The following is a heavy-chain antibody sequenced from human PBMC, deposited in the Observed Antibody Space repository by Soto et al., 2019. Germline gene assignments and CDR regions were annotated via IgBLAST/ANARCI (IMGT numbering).Heavy chain of an antibody. J-gene: IGHJ3*02. V-gene: IGHV1-69*13. CDR2: IIPIFGTA. Sequence: SVKVSCKASGGTFSSYAISWVRQAPGQGLEWMGGIIPIFGTANYAQKFQGRVTITADESTSTAYMELSSLRSEDTAVYYCARDSRRDGYNFKAFDIWGQGTLVTVSS. D-gene: IGHD5-12*01. CDR3: ARDSRRDGYNFKAFDI. CDR1: GGTFSSYA.